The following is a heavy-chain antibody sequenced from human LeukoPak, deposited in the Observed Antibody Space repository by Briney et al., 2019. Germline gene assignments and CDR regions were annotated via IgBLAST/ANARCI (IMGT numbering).Heavy chain of an antibody. CDR1: NSPISSYY. Sequence: SETLSLTCTVSNSPISSYYWSWIRQPPGKGLEWIGYIYYSGSTNYNPSLKSRVSISVDTSKNQFSLKLSSVTAADTAVYYCARLVDEGWFDPWGQGTLVTVSS. V-gene: IGHV4-59*08. CDR2: IYYSGST. CDR3: ARLVDEGWFDP. D-gene: IGHD5-12*01. J-gene: IGHJ5*02.